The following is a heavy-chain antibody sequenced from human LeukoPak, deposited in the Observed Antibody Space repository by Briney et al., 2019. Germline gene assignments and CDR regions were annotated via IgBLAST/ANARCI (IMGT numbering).Heavy chain of an antibody. Sequence: ASVKVSCKASGYTFTSYGISWVRQAPGQGLEWMGWISAYNGNTNYAQKLQGRVTMTTDTSTSTAYMELRSMRSDDTAVYYCAKAYCGGDCYSNWFDPWGQGTLVTVSS. D-gene: IGHD2-21*02. CDR1: GYTFTSYG. CDR3: AKAYCGGDCYSNWFDP. V-gene: IGHV1-18*01. CDR2: ISAYNGNT. J-gene: IGHJ5*02.